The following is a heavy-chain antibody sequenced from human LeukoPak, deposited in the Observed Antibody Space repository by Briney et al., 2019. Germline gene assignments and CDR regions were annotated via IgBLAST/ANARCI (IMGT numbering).Heavy chain of an antibody. V-gene: IGHV3-7*01. J-gene: IGHJ4*02. CDR1: GFTFSSYS. CDR2: IKNDGSER. CDR3: AKVVVAGQDLDY. Sequence: PGGSLRLSCAASGFTFSSYSMNWVRQAPGKGLEWVANIKNDGSERYYADSVKGRFAISRDNAQNSLHLQMDSLRAEDTAMYYCAKVVVAGQDLDYWGQGTLVTVSS. D-gene: IGHD2-2*01.